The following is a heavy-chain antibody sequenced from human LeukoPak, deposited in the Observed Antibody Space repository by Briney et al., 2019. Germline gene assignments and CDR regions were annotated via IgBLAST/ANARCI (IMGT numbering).Heavy chain of an antibody. CDR3: ARDLGHCSGGTCFAYGFDL. CDR1: GFRFSEHY. D-gene: IGHD2-15*01. V-gene: IGHV3-11*01. CDR2: ISGRGDSI. J-gene: IGHJ3*01. Sequence: PGGSLRLSCKAPGFRFSEHYINWIRPAPGRGLEWVSFISGRGDSIHYTDSVKGRFTVSRDNGKDALYLQMNSLRAEDTAVYYCARDLGHCSGGTCFAYGFDLWGQGTVVSVSP.